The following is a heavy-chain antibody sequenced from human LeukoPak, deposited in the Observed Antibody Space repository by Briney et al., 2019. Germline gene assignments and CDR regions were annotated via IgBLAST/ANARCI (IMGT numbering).Heavy chain of an antibody. Sequence: ASVKVSCKASGYTFTSYYMHWVRQAPGQGLEWMGIINPSGGSTSYAQKFQGRVTMTRDMSTSTVYMELSSLRSEDTAVYYCASSYCSSTSCRVDFDYWGQGTLVTVSS. CDR3: ASSYCSSTSCRVDFDY. CDR1: GYTFTSYY. J-gene: IGHJ4*02. V-gene: IGHV1-46*01. CDR2: INPSGGST. D-gene: IGHD2-2*01.